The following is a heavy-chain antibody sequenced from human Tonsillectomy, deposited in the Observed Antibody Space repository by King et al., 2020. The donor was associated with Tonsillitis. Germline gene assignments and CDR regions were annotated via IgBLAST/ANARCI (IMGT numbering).Heavy chain of an antibody. CDR1: GYSISSGYY. CDR3: ARLSTVTTSLYYFDY. V-gene: IGHV4-38-2*01. J-gene: IGHJ4*02. D-gene: IGHD4-17*01. CDR2: IHHSGRT. Sequence: VQLQESGPGLVKPSETLSLTCAVSGYSISSGYYWGWIRQPPGKGLEWIGTIHHSGRTYYNPSLKSRVTISVDTSKNQFSLKLSSVTAADTAVYYCARLSTVTTSLYYFDYWGQGTLVTVSS.